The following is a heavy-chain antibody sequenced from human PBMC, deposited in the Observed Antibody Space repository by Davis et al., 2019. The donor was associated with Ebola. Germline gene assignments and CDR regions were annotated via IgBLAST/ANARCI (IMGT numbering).Heavy chain of an antibody. J-gene: IGHJ4*02. CDR2: ISSDSDYI. CDR3: AREDYSSSVFGGKDFDY. V-gene: IGHV3-21*01. D-gene: IGHD6-13*01. CDR1: GFTFTTYS. Sequence: GESLKISCAASGFTFTTYSMSWVRQAPGKALEWVSSISSDSDYIYYADSAKGRFTISRDNAKNSLFLQMNSLRAEDTAVYYCAREDYSSSVFGGKDFDYWGQGTLVTVSS.